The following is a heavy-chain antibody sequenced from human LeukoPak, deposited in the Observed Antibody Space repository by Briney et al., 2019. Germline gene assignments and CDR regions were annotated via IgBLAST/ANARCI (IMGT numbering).Heavy chain of an antibody. Sequence: SETLSLTCTVSGGSISSYYWSWIRQPPGKGLEWIGYIYHSGSTYYNPSLKSRVTISVDRSKNQFSLKLSSVTAADTAVYYCASTVVPAAMVLYWGQGTLVTVSS. D-gene: IGHD2-2*01. CDR2: IYHSGST. CDR1: GGSISSYY. J-gene: IGHJ4*02. V-gene: IGHV4-59*12. CDR3: ASTVVPAAMVLY.